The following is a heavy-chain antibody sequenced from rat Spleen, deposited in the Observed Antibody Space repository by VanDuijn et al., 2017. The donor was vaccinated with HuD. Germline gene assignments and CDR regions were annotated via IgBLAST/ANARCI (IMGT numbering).Heavy chain of an antibody. CDR3: TRLRVYSGGYGVMDA. Sequence: EVQLVESGGGLVQPERSLKLSCAASGFTFSRSAMAWVRQAPTKGLEWVATISTSGGSTYYRDSVKGRFTISRDNAKSTLYLQMNSLRSEDTATYYCTRLRVYSGGYGVMDAWGQGASVTVSS. CDR2: ISTSGGST. D-gene: IGHD1-11*01. V-gene: IGHV5-46*01. CDR1: GFTFSRSA. J-gene: IGHJ4*01.